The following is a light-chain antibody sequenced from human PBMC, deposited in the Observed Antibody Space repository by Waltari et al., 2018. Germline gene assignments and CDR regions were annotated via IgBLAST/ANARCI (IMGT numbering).Light chain of an antibody. CDR1: QSVLYSSNNKNY. CDR3: QQYYGTPIT. J-gene: IGKJ5*01. Sequence: DIVMTQSPDSLAVSLGERATINCKSSQSVLYSSNNKNYLAWYQQKPGQPPKVIIYWASTRESGVPERLSGSGSGTDFTLTISSLQAEDVAVYYCQQYYGTPITFGQGTRLEIK. V-gene: IGKV4-1*01. CDR2: WAS.